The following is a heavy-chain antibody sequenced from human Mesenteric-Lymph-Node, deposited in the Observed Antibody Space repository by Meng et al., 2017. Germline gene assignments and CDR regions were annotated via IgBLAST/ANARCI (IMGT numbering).Heavy chain of an antibody. V-gene: IGHV1-46*01. Sequence: SVTVSCKASGHTFTSYYMHWVRQAPGQGLEWMGIINPSGGSTSHAQKFQGRVTMTRDTSTSTVYLELSSLRSEGTAVYYCAGNGGGYCSGGSCYLDYWGQGTLVTVSS. D-gene: IGHD2-15*01. CDR3: AGNGGGYCSGGSCYLDY. CDR1: GHTFTSYY. J-gene: IGHJ4*02. CDR2: INPSGGST.